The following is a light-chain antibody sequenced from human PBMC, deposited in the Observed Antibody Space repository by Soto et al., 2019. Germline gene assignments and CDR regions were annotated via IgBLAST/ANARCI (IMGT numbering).Light chain of an antibody. J-gene: IGLJ1*01. V-gene: IGLV2-14*01. CDR3: SSYTSSSTYV. CDR2: EVS. Sequence: QSVLTQPDSVSGSPGQSITISCTGTSSDVGGYNYVSWYQHHPGKAPKLMIYEVSNRPSGVSNRFSGSKSGNTASLTISGLQAEDEADYYCSSYTSSSTYVFGTGTKVTVL. CDR1: SSDVGGYNY.